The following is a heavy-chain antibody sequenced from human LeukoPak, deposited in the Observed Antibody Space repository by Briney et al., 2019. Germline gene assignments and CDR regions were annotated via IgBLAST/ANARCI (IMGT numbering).Heavy chain of an antibody. V-gene: IGHV4-4*07. CDR2: IYASGSS. CDR1: GDSISNYY. D-gene: IGHD3-22*01. Sequence: PSETLSLTCTVSGDSISNYYWSWVRQPAGKGLEWIGRIYASGSSNYNPSLKSRITMSVDTSKNQFSLKLSSVTAADTAVYYCARCLNTYYYDNSGYSPEPYYMDVWGKGTTVIVSS. CDR3: ARCLNTYYYDNSGYSPEPYYMDV. J-gene: IGHJ6*03.